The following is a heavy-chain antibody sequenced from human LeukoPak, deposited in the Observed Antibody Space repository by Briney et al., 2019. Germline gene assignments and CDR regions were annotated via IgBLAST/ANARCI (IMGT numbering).Heavy chain of an antibody. V-gene: IGHV4-34*01. CDR3: ARLGSWYAFDI. D-gene: IGHD6-13*01. J-gene: IGHJ3*02. Sequence: SETLSLTCAVYGGSFSGYYWSWIRQPPGKGLEWIGEINHSGSTNYNPSLKSRVTISVDTSKNQFSLKLSSVTAADTAVYYCARLGSWYAFDIWGQGTMVTVSS. CDR2: INHSGST. CDR1: GGSFSGYY.